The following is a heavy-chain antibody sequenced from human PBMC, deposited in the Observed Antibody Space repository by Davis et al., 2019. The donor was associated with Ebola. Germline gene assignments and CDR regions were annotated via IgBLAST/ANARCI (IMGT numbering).Heavy chain of an antibody. D-gene: IGHD3-10*01. J-gene: IGHJ4*02. CDR1: GYTFTSYG. CDR2: ISAYNGNT. CDR3: ATAYGSGSYYNDPYYFDY. V-gene: IGHV1-18*04. Sequence: ASVKVSCKASGYTFTSYGISWVRQAPGQGLEWMGWISAYNGNTNYAQKLQGRVTMTTDTSTSTAYMELRSLRSDDTAVYYCATAYGSGSYYNDPYYFDYWGQGTLVTVSS.